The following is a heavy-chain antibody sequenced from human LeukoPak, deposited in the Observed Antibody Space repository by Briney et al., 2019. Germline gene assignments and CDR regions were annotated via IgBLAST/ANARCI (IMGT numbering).Heavy chain of an antibody. J-gene: IGHJ2*01. V-gene: IGHV3-53*01. CDR1: EFNVSSLY. CDR3: GSVRGILSYFDL. Sequence: PGGSLRLSCVGSEFNVSSLYMSWVRQAPGRGLEWVSVIYGGGTTNYADSVKGRFTISRDTFENTVHLEMSDLRVDDTAVYYCGSVRGILSYFDLWGRGTLVTVSS. D-gene: IGHD3-16*01. CDR2: IYGGGTT.